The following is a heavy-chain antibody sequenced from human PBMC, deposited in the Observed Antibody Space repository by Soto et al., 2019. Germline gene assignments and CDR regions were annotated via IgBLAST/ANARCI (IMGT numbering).Heavy chain of an antibody. J-gene: IGHJ6*02. D-gene: IGHD6-6*01. Sequence: SETLSLTCTVSGGSFSSSSYYWGWIRQPPGKGLEWIGSIYYSGSTNYNPSLKSRVTISVDTSKKQFSLKLSSVTAADTAVYYCARQSIAAHYYYYGMDVWGQGTTVTVSS. CDR1: GGSFSSSSYY. V-gene: IGHV4-39*01. CDR3: ARQSIAAHYYYYGMDV. CDR2: IYYSGST.